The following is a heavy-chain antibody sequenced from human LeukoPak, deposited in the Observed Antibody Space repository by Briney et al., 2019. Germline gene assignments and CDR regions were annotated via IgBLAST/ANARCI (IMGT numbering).Heavy chain of an antibody. V-gene: IGHV1-2*02. Sequence: ASVKVSCKASGYTFTGYYMHWVRQAPGQGLEWMGWINPNSGGTNYAQKFQGRVTMTRDTSISTAYMELSRLRSDDTTVYYCAQSIEYSSSSLAYWGQGTLVTVSS. J-gene: IGHJ4*02. CDR1: GYTFTGYY. D-gene: IGHD6-6*01. CDR3: AQSIEYSSSSLAY. CDR2: INPNSGGT.